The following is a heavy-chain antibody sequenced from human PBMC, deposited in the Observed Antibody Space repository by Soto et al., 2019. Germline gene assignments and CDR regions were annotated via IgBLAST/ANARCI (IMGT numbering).Heavy chain of an antibody. J-gene: IGHJ4*02. CDR3: VSDRGYGHASVPYS. CDR1: GFAFSSYG. Sequence: QAQLVESGGGVVQPGRSLRLSCAASGFAFSSYGMPWVRQAPGTGLEWVAVISYDGSLQHYADSVKGRFTISRDNSKNMVLLQMSSLRAEDTAVYYCVSDRGYGHASVPYSWGQGTLVSVSS. CDR2: ISYDGSLQ. D-gene: IGHD5-18*01. V-gene: IGHV3-30*03.